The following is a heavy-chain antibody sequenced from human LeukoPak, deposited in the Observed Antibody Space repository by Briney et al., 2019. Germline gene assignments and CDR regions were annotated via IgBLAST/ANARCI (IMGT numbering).Heavy chain of an antibody. D-gene: IGHD2-2*01. Sequence: SETLSLTWTVSGGSISREYWRWIRPPPGKGRGWVGYIYYRGSTNYNPCPRGRATLPVEPSKNQCSLKLSSVTAEETAVYYGARDRIVVVPAAAYYYGMGVWGKGTTVTVSS. CDR2: IYYRGST. V-gene: IGHV4-59*01. J-gene: IGHJ6*04. CDR3: ARDRIVVVPAAAYYYGMGV. CDR1: GGSISREY.